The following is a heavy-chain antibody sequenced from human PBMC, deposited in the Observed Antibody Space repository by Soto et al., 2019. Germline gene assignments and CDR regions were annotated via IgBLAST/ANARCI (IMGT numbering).Heavy chain of an antibody. Sequence: QVQLVQSGAEVKKPGASVKVSCKASGYTFTGYYMHWVRQAPGQGLEWMGWINPNSGGTNYAQKFQGWVTMTRDTSISTAYMELSRLRSDDTAVYYCARGVGSSGSYYVLDFDYWCQGTLVTVSS. D-gene: IGHD3-22*01. V-gene: IGHV1-2*04. CDR2: INPNSGGT. J-gene: IGHJ4*02. CDR1: GYTFTGYY. CDR3: ARGVGSSGSYYVLDFDY.